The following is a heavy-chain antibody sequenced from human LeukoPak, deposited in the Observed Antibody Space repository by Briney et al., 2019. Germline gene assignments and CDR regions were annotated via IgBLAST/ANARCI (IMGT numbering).Heavy chain of an antibody. D-gene: IGHD2-21*02. CDR3: ARQEAHCGGDCYSYYFDY. CDR2: IYTSGST. Sequence: SETLSLTCTVSGGSISSYYWSWIRQPPGKGLEWIGYIYTSGSTNYNPSLKSRVTISVDTSKNQFSLKLSSVTAADTAVYYCARQEAHCGGDCYSYYFDYWGQGTLVTVSS. V-gene: IGHV4-4*09. J-gene: IGHJ4*02. CDR1: GGSISSYY.